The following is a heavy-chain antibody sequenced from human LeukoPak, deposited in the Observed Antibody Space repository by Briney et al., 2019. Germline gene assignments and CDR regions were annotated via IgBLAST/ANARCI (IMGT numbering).Heavy chain of an antibody. CDR2: INHSGST. J-gene: IGHJ4*02. CDR3: ARVGDTAMNNY. Sequence: PSETLSLTCAVYGGSFSGYYWSWIRQPPGKGLEWIGEINHSGSTNYNPSLKSRVTISVDTSKNQFPLKLSSVTAADTAVYYCARVGDTAMNNYWGQGTLVTVSS. V-gene: IGHV4-34*01. D-gene: IGHD5-18*01. CDR1: GGSFSGYY.